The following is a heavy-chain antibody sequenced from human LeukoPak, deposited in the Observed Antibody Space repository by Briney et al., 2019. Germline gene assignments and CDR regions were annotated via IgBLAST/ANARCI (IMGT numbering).Heavy chain of an antibody. CDR1: GGSISSYY. CDR3: ARDQRLAYCSSTSCVAFDI. V-gene: IGHV4-59*01. J-gene: IGHJ3*02. D-gene: IGHD2-2*01. CDR2: IYYSGST. Sequence: SETLSLTCTVSGGSISSYYWSWIRQPPGKGLEWIGYIYYSGSTNYNPSLKSRVTISVDTSKNQFSLKLSSVTAADTAVYYCARDQRLAYCSSTSCVAFDIWGQGTMVTVSS.